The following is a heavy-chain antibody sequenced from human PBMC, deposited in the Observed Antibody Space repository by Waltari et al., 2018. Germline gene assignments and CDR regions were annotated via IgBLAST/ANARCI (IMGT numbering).Heavy chain of an antibody. D-gene: IGHD5-12*01. V-gene: IGHV4-39*07. Sequence: QLQLQESGPGLLKPPETLSLTCTVSGGSISSSSYSWGWIRLPPEKGLEWGASMDYSGRTYYNPSLKSRVTISVDTSKNQFSLEVRSVTAADTAVYYCARGFGSATTSRFDPWGQGTLVTVSS. CDR3: ARGFGSATTSRFDP. CDR1: GGSISSSSYS. CDR2: MDYSGRT. J-gene: IGHJ5*02.